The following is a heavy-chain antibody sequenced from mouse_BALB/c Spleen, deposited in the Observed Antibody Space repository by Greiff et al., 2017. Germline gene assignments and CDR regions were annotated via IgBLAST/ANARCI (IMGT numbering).Heavy chain of an antibody. Sequence: EVQLQQSGPELVKPGASVKMSCKASGYTFTSYVMHWVKQKPGQGLEWIGYINPYNDGTKYNEKFKGKATLTSDKSSSTAYMELSSLTSEDSAVYYCAGEVRRPYFDYWGQGTTLTVSS. D-gene: IGHD2-14*01. J-gene: IGHJ2*01. CDR2: INPYNDGT. CDR1: GYTFTSYV. CDR3: AGEVRRPYFDY. V-gene: IGHV1-14*01.